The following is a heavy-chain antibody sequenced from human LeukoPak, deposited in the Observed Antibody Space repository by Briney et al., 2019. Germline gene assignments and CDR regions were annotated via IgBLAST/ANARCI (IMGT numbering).Heavy chain of an antibody. CDR1: GFSFSNYA. J-gene: IGHJ4*02. D-gene: IGHD3-22*01. Sequence: GGSLRLSCVPSGFSFSNYAMSWVRQAPGKGLEWVSSISGSGGSTLYADSVKGRFTISRDKTKNTLYMQMNSLRAEDTAVYYCAKSAYYDASGYYREYYFDYWGQGTLVTVSS. CDR3: AKSAYYDASGYYREYYFDY. CDR2: ISGSGGST. V-gene: IGHV3-23*01.